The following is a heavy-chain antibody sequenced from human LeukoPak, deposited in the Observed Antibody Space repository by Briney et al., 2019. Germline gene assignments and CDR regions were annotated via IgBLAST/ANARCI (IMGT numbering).Heavy chain of an antibody. CDR1: GFTFSSYA. CDR3: AKSGRPIGYCSGGSCYASDY. D-gene: IGHD2-15*01. J-gene: IGHJ4*02. V-gene: IGHV3-23*01. Sequence: GGSLRLSCAASGFTFSSYAMSWVRQAPGKGLEWVSAIGGSGGSTYYADSVKGRFTISRDNSKNTLYLQMNSLRAEDTAVYYCAKSGRPIGYCSGGSCYASDYWGQGTLVTVSS. CDR2: IGGSGGST.